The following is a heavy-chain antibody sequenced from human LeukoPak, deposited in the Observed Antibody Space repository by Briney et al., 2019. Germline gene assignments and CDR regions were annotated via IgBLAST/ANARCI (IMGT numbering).Heavy chain of an antibody. CDR3: ARSSYDFWSGYYRYYYYYMDV. Sequence: ASVKVSCKTSGYSENFYGITWVRQATGQGLEWMGWMNPNSGNTGYAQKFQGRVTITRNTSISTAYMELSSLRSEDTAVYYCARSSYDFWSGYYRYYYYYMDVWGKGTTVTVSS. D-gene: IGHD3-3*01. J-gene: IGHJ6*03. V-gene: IGHV1-8*01. CDR2: MNPNSGNT. CDR1: GYSENFYG.